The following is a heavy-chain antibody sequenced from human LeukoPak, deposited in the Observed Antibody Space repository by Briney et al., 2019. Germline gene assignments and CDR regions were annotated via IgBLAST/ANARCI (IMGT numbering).Heavy chain of an antibody. D-gene: IGHD3-3*01. CDR2: IYDSGST. J-gene: IGHJ4*02. CDR3: AREFSWSGFYDY. CDR1: GGSISSYY. Sequence: SETLSLTCTVSGGSISSYYWSWIRQPPGKGLEWIGHIYDSGSTNYNPSLKSRVTISVDTSKNQFSLKLSSVTAADTAVYYCAREFSWSGFYDYWGQGTLVTVSS. V-gene: IGHV4-59*01.